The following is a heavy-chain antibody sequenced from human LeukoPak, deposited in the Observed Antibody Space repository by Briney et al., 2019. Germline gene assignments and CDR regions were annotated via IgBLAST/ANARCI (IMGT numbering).Heavy chain of an antibody. CDR2: IYTSGST. J-gene: IGHJ5*02. D-gene: IGHD3-10*01. V-gene: IGHV4-4*07. Sequence: PSETLSLTCTVSGGSISRYYWSWIRQPAGKGLEWIGRIYTSGSTNYNPSLKSRVTMSVDTSKNQFSLKLSSVTAADTAVYYCARDYKTPPSMRFGEFDPWGQGTLVTVSS. CDR3: ARDYKTPPSMRFGEFDP. CDR1: GGSISRYY.